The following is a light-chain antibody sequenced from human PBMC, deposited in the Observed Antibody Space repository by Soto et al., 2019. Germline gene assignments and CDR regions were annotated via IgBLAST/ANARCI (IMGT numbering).Light chain of an antibody. CDR2: DAS. Sequence: AIQLTQSPSSLSASVGDRVTITCRASQGISSALAWYQQKPGQAPKLLIYDASSLESGVPSRFSGSGSGTDFTLTISSLQPEDFATYDCQQFNSYPRTFGPGTKVDIK. CDR3: QQFNSYPRT. CDR1: QGISSA. V-gene: IGKV1-13*02. J-gene: IGKJ3*01.